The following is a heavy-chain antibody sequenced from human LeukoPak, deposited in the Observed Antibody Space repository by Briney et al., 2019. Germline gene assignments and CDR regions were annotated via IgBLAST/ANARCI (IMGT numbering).Heavy chain of an antibody. CDR3: ARADWDTAMIDY. Sequence: GGSLRLSCAASGFTFSSYSMNWVRQAPGKGLEWVSSISSSSSYIYYADSVKGRFTISRDNAKNSLYLQMNSLRAEDTAAYYCARADWDTAMIDYWGQGTLVTVSS. CDR1: GFTFSSYS. J-gene: IGHJ4*02. D-gene: IGHD5-18*01. CDR2: ISSSSSYI. V-gene: IGHV3-21*01.